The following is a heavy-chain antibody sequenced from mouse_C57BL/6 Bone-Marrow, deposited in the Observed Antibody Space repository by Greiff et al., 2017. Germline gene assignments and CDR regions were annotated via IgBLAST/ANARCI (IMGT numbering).Heavy chain of an antibody. CDR3: AREGVYYGSPWCAY. CDR2: IDPANGNT. Sequence: EVKLLESVAERVRPGASVKLSCTASGFNIKNTYMHWGKQRPEQGLEWIGRIDPANGNTKYAPKFQGKATIAADTSSDTAYTRLSSLTSEDTAIYYCAREGVYYGSPWCAYWDRGNLVTVTA. V-gene: IGHV14-3*01. J-gene: IGHJ3*01. D-gene: IGHD1-1*01. CDR1: GFNIKNTY.